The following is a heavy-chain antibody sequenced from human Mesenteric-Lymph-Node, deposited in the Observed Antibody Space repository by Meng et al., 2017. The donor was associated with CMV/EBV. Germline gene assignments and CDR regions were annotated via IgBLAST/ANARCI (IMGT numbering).Heavy chain of an antibody. J-gene: IGHJ6*02. CDR3: AREQLWSGYYYYYGMDV. CDR1: GFTFSSYE. Sequence: GESLKISCAASGFTFSSYEMNWVRQAPGKGLEWVSYISSSGSTIYYADSVKGRFTISRDNAKNSLYLQMNSLRAEDTAVYYCAREQLWSGYYYYYGMDVWGQGTTVTVSS. V-gene: IGHV3-48*03. CDR2: ISSSGSTI. D-gene: IGHD5-18*01.